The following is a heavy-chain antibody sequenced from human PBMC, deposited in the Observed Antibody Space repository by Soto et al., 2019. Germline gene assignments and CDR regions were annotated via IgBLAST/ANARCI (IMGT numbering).Heavy chain of an antibody. CDR1: GFTFSSNW. Sequence: PGGSLRLSCVGSGFTFSSNWMTWVRQAPGKGLEWVGNIRQDGSEKNYVDSVKGRFTISRDNAKNSLYLQMTNMDPVDTATYFCARTHGLNSGSYYIDYWGQGTLVTVSS. D-gene: IGHD1-26*01. CDR2: IRQDGSEK. V-gene: IGHV3-7*05. CDR3: ARTHGLNSGSYYIDY. J-gene: IGHJ4*02.